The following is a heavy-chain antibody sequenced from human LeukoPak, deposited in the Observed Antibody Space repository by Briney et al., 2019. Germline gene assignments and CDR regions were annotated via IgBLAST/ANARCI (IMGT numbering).Heavy chain of an antibody. CDR2: ISAYNGNT. V-gene: IGHV1-18*01. CDR3: ARGYDFWSGYRSRWFDP. J-gene: IGHJ5*02. CDR1: GYTFTSYG. D-gene: IGHD3-3*01. Sequence: GASVKLSCKASGYTFTSYGISWVRQAPGQGLEWMGWISAYNGNTNYAQRLQGRVTMTTDTSTSTAYMELRSLRSDDTAVYYCARGYDFWSGYRSRWFDPWGQGTLVTVSS.